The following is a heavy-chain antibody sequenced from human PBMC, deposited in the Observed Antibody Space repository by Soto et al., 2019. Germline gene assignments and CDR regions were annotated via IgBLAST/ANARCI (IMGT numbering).Heavy chain of an antibody. V-gene: IGHV1-18*01. CDR1: GYTFTSYG. CDR2: ISAYNGNT. D-gene: IGHD2-15*01. Sequence: QVQLVQSGAEVKKPGASVKVSYKASGYTFTSYGISWVRQAPGQGLEWMGWISAYNGNTNYAQKLQGRVTMTTDTSTSTAYMELRSLRSDDTAVYYCASGYCSGGSCSLSDYWGQGTLVTVSS. CDR3: ASGYCSGGSCSLSDY. J-gene: IGHJ4*02.